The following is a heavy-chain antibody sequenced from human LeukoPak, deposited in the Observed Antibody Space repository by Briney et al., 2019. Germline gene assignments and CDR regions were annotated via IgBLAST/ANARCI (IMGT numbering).Heavy chain of an antibody. CDR3: ARGGSYYPFDP. V-gene: IGHV3-21*01. CDR2: ITSSGSYI. Sequence: GGSLRLSCAASGFTFSSYRMNWVRQAPGKGLEWVSSITSSGSYIYYADSLRGRFTISRDNAKNSLYLQMNSLRAEDTAVYYCARGGSYYPFDPWGQGTLVTVSS. CDR1: GFTFSSYR. J-gene: IGHJ5*02. D-gene: IGHD1-26*01.